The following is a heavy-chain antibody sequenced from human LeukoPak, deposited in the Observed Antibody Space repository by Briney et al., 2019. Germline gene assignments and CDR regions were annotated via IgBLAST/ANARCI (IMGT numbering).Heavy chain of an antibody. V-gene: IGHV3-33*06. CDR2: ISNDGSKT. CDR3: AKALQTIVATTVSH. Sequence: GGSLRLSCAASGFTFSLYGMHWVRQAPGKGLEWVALISNDGSKTYYADSVKGRFTISRDNSKNTLYLQMNSLRAEDTAVYYCAKALQTIVATTVSHWGQGTMVTVSS. J-gene: IGHJ3*01. D-gene: IGHD5-12*01. CDR1: GFTFSLYG.